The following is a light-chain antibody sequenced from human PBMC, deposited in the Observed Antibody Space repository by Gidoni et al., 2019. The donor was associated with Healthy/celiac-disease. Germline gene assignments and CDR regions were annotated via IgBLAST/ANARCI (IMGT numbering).Light chain of an antibody. Sequence: ELVLTQSPGTLSLSPGERATLSCRASQSVSSSHFAWYQKKPGQAPRLLIYGASSSATGIPDRFSGSGSGTDFTLTISRLEPEDFAVYYCQQYGSSPPLYTFGQGTKLEIK. CDR2: GAS. CDR1: QSVSSSH. CDR3: QQYGSSPPLYT. J-gene: IGKJ2*01. V-gene: IGKV3-20*01.